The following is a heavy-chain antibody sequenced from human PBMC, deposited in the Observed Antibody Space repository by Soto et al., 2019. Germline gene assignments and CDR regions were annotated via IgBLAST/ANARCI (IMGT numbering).Heavy chain of an antibody. J-gene: IGHJ6*02. CDR2: IRGFSPYT. D-gene: IGHD2-15*01. CDR1: GFTFRTYT. CDR3: ARDRGYDAHDYYYNAMDV. Sequence: GGSLRLSCVASGFTFRTYTMNWVRQAPGKGLEWVSGIRGFSPYTFYAESVKGRFTISRDNAKNSLYLQMNSLGVEDTAVYYCARDRGYDAHDYYYNAMDVWGQGTTVTVSS. V-gene: IGHV3-21*01.